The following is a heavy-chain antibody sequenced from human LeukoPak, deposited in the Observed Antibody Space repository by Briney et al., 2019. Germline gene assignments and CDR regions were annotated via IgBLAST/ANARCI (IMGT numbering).Heavy chain of an antibody. CDR3: ARVKFADFSDY. CDR2: ISTNTGNP. Sequence: GASVKVSCKASGYTFTSNSINWVRQAPGQGLEWMGWISTNTGNPTYAQGFTGRFVFSLDTSVSTAYLQISSLKAEDTAVYYCARVKFADFSDYWGQGTLVTVSS. CDR1: GYTFTSNS. D-gene: IGHD2-21*02. J-gene: IGHJ4*02. V-gene: IGHV7-4-1*02.